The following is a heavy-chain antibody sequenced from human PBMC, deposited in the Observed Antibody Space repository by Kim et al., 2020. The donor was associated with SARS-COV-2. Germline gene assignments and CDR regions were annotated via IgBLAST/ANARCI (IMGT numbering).Heavy chain of an antibody. Sequence: ASVKVSCKASGYTFTSYAMHWVRQAPGQRLEWMGWINAGNGNTKYSQKFQGRVTITRDTSASTAYMELSSLRSEDTAVYYCARDRGSKGLGSYSLLLTNWGQGTLVTVSS. J-gene: IGHJ4*02. CDR1: GYTFTSYA. D-gene: IGHD3-10*01. CDR2: INAGNGNT. CDR3: ARDRGSKGLGSYSLLLTN. V-gene: IGHV1-3*01.